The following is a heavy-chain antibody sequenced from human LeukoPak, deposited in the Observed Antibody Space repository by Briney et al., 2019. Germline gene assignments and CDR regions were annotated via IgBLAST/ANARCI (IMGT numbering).Heavy chain of an antibody. CDR2: INHSGST. V-gene: IGHV4-34*01. CDR3: ARASGATDWFDP. J-gene: IGHJ5*02. CDR1: GGSFSGYY. Sequence: SETLSLTCAVYGGSFSGYYWSWIRQPPGKGLEWIGEINHSGSTNYNPSLKSRVTISVDTSKNQFSLKLSSVTAADTAVHYCARASGATDWFDPWGQGTLVTVSS.